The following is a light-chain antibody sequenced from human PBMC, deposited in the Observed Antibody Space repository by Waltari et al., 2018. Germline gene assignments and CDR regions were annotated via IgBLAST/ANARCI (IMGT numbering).Light chain of an antibody. CDR3: QQSYSTPPWT. CDR2: AAS. J-gene: IGKJ1*01. CDR1: QSISSY. Sequence: DIQMTQSPSSLSASVGDRATNTCRASQSISSYLNWYQQKPGKAPKLLIYAASSLQSGVPSRFSGSGSGTDVTITISSLQPEEFATYYCQQSYSTPPWTVGQGTKVEIK. V-gene: IGKV1-39*01.